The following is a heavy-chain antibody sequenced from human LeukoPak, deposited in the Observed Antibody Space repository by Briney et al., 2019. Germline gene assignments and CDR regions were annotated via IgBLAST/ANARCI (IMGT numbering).Heavy chain of an antibody. CDR1: GGSISSSSYY. CDR2: IYHSGST. CDR3: ARAAANTYSSSDNYFDY. J-gene: IGHJ4*02. V-gene: IGHV4-39*07. Sequence: SETLSLTCTVSGGSISSSSYYWGWIRQPPGKGLEWIGSIYHSGSTYYNPSLKSRVTISVDRSKNQFSLKLSSVTAADTAVYYCARAAANTYSSSDNYFDYWGQGTLVTVSS. D-gene: IGHD6-6*01.